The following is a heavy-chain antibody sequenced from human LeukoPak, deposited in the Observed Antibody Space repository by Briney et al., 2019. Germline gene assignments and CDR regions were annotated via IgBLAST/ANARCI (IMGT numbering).Heavy chain of an antibody. CDR2: INPNSGGT. J-gene: IGHJ4*02. CDR3: ARDPYYYDSSGLGDY. CDR1: GYTFTGYY. D-gene: IGHD3-22*01. V-gene: IGHV1-2*02. Sequence: ASVKVSCKASGYTFTGYYMHWVRQAPGQGLEWMGWINPNSGGTNYAQKFQGRVTMTRDTSISTAYMELSRLRSDDTAVYHCARDPYYYDSSGLGDYWGQGTLVTVSS.